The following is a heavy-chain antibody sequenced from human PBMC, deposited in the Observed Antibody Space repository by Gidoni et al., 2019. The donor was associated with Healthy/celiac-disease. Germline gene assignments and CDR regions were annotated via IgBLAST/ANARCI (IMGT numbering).Heavy chain of an antibody. V-gene: IGHV3-7*03. Sequence: EVQLVESGGGLVQPGGSLRLSCAASGFTFSSYWMSWVRQAPGKGLEWVANIKQDGSEKYYVDSVKGRFTISRDNAKNSLYLQMNSLRAEDTAVYYCAREVTMVRGVSAYFDYWGQGTLVTVSS. CDR2: IKQDGSEK. D-gene: IGHD3-10*01. CDR3: AREVTMVRGVSAYFDY. CDR1: GFTFSSYW. J-gene: IGHJ4*02.